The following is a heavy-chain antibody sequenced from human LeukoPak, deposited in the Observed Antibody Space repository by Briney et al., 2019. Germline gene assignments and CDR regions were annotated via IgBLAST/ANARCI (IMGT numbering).Heavy chain of an antibody. CDR2: INHSRST. J-gene: IGHJ3*02. CDR3: ARSNYVWGSYRPRQSDAFDI. Sequence: SETLSLTCAVYGGSFSGYYWSWIRQPPGKGLEWIGEINHSRSTNYNPSLKSRVTMSVETSKNQLSLKLSPGTAADTAVYYCARSNYVWGSYRPRQSDAFDIWGQGTMVTVSS. V-gene: IGHV4-34*01. CDR1: GGSFSGYY. D-gene: IGHD3-16*02.